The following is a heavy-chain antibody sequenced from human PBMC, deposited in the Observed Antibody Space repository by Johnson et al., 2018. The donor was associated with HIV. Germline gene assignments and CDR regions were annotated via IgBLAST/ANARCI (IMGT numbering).Heavy chain of an antibody. D-gene: IGHD2-2*01. CDR1: GFTFSSYW. J-gene: IGHJ3*02. CDR3: AKDVAQTSYYDAFDI. V-gene: IGHV3-7*05. CDR2: IKQDGSEK. Sequence: VQLVESGGGLVQPGGSLRLSCAASGFTFSSYWMSWVRQAPGKGLEWVANIKQDGSEKYYVDSVKGRFTISRDNAKNSLYLQMNSLRAEDTALYYCAKDVAQTSYYDAFDIWGQGTMVTVSS.